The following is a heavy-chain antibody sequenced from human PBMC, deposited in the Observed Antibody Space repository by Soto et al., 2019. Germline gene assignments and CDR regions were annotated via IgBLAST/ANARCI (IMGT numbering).Heavy chain of an antibody. V-gene: IGHV3-30-3*01. J-gene: IGHJ6*01. CDR3: ARGAAAGTVYYYYGMDV. CDR1: GFTFSSYA. Sequence: QVQLVESGGGVVQPGRSLRLSCAASGFTFSSYAMHWVRQAPGKGLEWVAVISYDGSNKYYADSVKGRFTISRDNSKNTLYLQMNSLRAEDTAVYYCARGAAAGTVYYYYGMDVW. CDR2: ISYDGSNK. D-gene: IGHD6-13*01.